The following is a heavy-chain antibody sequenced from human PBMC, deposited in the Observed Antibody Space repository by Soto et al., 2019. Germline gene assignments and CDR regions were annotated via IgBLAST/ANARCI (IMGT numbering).Heavy chain of an antibody. J-gene: IGHJ4*02. CDR2: VNLDGGEK. CDR1: GFTFTAHW. V-gene: IGHV3-7*03. D-gene: IGHD3-10*01. Sequence: GGSLRLSCAAAGFTFTAHWMTWGRQAPGEGLQWVANVNLDGGEKYYVDSVKGRFTISRDNAKNSVYLQMSSLRVDDTAIYYCATYAYGSGTSFGYWGPGTLVTVSS. CDR3: ATYAYGSGTSFGY.